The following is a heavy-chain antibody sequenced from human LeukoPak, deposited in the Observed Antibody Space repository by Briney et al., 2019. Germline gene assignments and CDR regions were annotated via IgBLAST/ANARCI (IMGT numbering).Heavy chain of an antibody. CDR3: ARVDCSSTSCYDYYYYGMDV. CDR2: IIPIFGTA. D-gene: IGHD2-2*01. CDR1: GGTFSSYA. J-gene: IGHJ6*04. V-gene: IGHV1-69*01. Sequence: SVKVSCKASGGTFSSYAISWVRQAPGQGLEWMGEIIPIFGTANYAQKFQGRVTITADESTSTAYMELSSLRSEDTAVYYCARVDCSSTSCYDYYYYGMDVWGKGTTVTVSS.